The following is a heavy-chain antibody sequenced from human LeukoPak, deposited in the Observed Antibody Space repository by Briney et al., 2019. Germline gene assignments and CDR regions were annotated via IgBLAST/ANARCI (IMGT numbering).Heavy chain of an antibody. Sequence: SETLSLTCTVSGGSISSYYWSWLRQPPGKGLEGIGYIYYSGSTNYNPSLKSRVTISVDTSKNQFSLKLSSVTAADTAVYYCARRGVGRLLAAAFDIWGQGTMVTVSS. D-gene: IGHD3-22*01. CDR1: GGSISSYY. J-gene: IGHJ3*02. V-gene: IGHV4-59*12. CDR2: IYYSGST. CDR3: ARRGVGRLLAAAFDI.